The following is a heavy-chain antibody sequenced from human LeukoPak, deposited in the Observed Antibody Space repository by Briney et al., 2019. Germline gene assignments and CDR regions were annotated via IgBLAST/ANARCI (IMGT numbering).Heavy chain of an antibody. J-gene: IGHJ4*02. V-gene: IGHV4-61*02. CDR2: IYTSGST. D-gene: IGHD3-10*01. Sequence: SETLSLTCTVSGGSISSGSYYWSCIRQPAGKGLEWIGRIYTSGSTNYNPSLKSRVTISVDTSKNQFSLKLSSVTAADTAVYYCAREGPITMVRGVMRSYFDYWGQGTLVTVSS. CDR3: AREGPITMVRGVMRSYFDY. CDR1: GGSISSGSYY.